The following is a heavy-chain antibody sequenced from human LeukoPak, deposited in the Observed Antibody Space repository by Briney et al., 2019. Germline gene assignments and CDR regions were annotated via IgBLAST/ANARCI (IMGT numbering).Heavy chain of an antibody. J-gene: IGHJ6*03. D-gene: IGHD2-21*01. CDR1: GFTFSSYA. CDR3: ASLGRFPQYYYYMDV. Sequence: GRSLRLSCAASGFTFSSYAMHWVRQAPGKGLEWVAVISYDGSNKYYADSVKGRFTISRDNSKNTLYLQMNSLRAEDTAVYYCASLGRFPQYYYYMDVWGKGTTVTVSS. CDR2: ISYDGSNK. V-gene: IGHV3-30*04.